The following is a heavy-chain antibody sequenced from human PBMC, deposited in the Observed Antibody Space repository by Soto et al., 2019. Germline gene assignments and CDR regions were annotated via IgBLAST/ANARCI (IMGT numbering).Heavy chain of an antibody. CDR2: INHSGST. CDR3: ARVGAVGKPNPYYYYGMDV. J-gene: IGHJ6*02. CDR1: GGSFSGYY. V-gene: IGHV4-34*01. Sequence: SETLSLTCAVYGGSFSGYYWSWIRQPPGKGLEWIGEINHSGSTNYNPSLKSRVTISVDTSKNQLSLKLSSVTAADTAVYYCARVGAVGKPNPYYYYGMDVWGQGTTVTVSS. D-gene: IGHD6-19*01.